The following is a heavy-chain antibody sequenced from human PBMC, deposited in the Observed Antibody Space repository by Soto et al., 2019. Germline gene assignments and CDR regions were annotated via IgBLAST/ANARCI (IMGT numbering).Heavy chain of an antibody. J-gene: IGHJ5*02. V-gene: IGHV4-59*02. CDR1: WSSVLGGP. CDR2: MVFGGGV. D-gene: IGHD3-22*01. CDR3: ARSYFDSTAFAVDP. Sequence: SLTLTFNWSSVLGGPWSLASPPPGGGPEWIGFMVFGGGVHFNPLLSSRVSLSVETSHNQFSMRVTSVTAADTSVYYCARSYFDSTAFAVDPWGQGTLVNLCS.